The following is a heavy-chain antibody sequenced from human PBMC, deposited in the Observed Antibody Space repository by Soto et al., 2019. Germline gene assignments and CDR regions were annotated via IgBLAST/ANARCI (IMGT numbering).Heavy chain of an antibody. Sequence: EVQLLESGGDLVQPGGSLRLSCVVSGITFWSRAMSWVRQAPGEGLEWVSTITDSGGDTKYADSVRGGFAISRDNSKYTLYLQMTSLRSDDSAVYYCARGSKESYPGNRIFDFWGRGTLVTVSS. CDR1: GITFWSRA. V-gene: IGHV3-23*01. J-gene: IGHJ4*02. D-gene: IGHD3-10*01. CDR2: ITDSGGDT. CDR3: ARGSKESYPGNRIFDF.